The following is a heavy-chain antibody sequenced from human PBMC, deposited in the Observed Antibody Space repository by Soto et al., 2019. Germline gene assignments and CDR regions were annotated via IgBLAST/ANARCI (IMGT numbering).Heavy chain of an antibody. D-gene: IGHD3-10*01. J-gene: IGHJ6*02. V-gene: IGHV4-59*12. CDR2: IYYSGST. CDR1: GSSISSYY. Sequence: PSETLSLTCTVSGSSISSYYWSWIRQPPGQRLECFGYIYYSGSTNYNPSLKSRVTISVDTSKNQFSLKLSSVTAADTAVYYCARGMVRGHMVAYGMDVWGQGTTVTVSS. CDR3: ARGMVRGHMVAYGMDV.